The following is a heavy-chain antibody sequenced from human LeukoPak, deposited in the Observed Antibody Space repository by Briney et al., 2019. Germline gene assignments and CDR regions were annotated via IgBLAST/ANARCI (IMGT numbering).Heavy chain of an antibody. D-gene: IGHD3-10*01. V-gene: IGHV3-11*01. CDR2: ISSSGSTI. J-gene: IGHJ5*02. Sequence: GGSLRLSCAASGFTFSDYYMSWIRQAPGKGLEWVSYISSSGSTIYYADSVKGRFTISRDNAKNSLYLQMNSLRAEDTAVYYCARAPVWFGELNYWFDPWGQGTLVTVSS. CDR1: GFTFSDYY. CDR3: ARAPVWFGELNYWFDP.